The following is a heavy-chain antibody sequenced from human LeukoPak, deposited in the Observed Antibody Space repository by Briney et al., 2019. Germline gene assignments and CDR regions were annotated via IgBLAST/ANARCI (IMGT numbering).Heavy chain of an antibody. V-gene: IGHV1-2*02. CDR3: ARVSGSYRTIDY. J-gene: IGHJ4*02. CDR2: INPNSGGT. CDR1: GYTFIGYY. Sequence: ASVKVSCKASGYTFIGYYMHWVRQAPGQGLGWMGWINPNSGGTNYAQKFQGGVTMTRDTSISTAYMELSRLRSDDTAVYYCARVSGSYRTIDYWGQGTLVTVSS. D-gene: IGHD1-26*01.